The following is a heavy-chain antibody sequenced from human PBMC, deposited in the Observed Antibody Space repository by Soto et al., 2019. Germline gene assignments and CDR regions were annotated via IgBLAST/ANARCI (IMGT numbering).Heavy chain of an antibody. CDR3: AKDLRYYGSGPSGWFDS. Sequence: GGSLRLSCAASGFTFRDYAMSWVRQAPGEGLQWVSGISDSGVTTYYADSVKGRFAISRDNSKNTLYLQIKSLRAEDTAIYYCAKDLRYYGSGPSGWFDSWGQGTQVTVSS. J-gene: IGHJ5*01. CDR2: ISDSGVTT. V-gene: IGHV3-23*01. D-gene: IGHD3-10*01. CDR1: GFTFRDYA.